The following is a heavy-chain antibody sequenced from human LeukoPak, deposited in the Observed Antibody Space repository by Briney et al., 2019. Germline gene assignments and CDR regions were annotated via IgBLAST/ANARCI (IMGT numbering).Heavy chain of an antibody. CDR1: GFTFSSYS. CDR2: ISSSSSYI. J-gene: IGHJ5*02. D-gene: IGHD4-17*01. Sequence: GGSLRLSCAASGFTFSSYSMNWVRQAPGKGLEWVSSISSSSSYIYYADSVKGRFTISRDNAKNSLYLQMNSLRAEDTAVYYCERSLTVTSPNWFDPWGQGTLVTVSS. V-gene: IGHV3-21*01. CDR3: ERSLTVTSPNWFDP.